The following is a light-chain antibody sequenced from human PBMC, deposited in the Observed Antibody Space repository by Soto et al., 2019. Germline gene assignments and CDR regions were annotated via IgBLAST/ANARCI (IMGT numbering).Light chain of an antibody. J-gene: IGKJ4*01. CDR3: QQYGGSPLS. Sequence: EIVLTQSPGTLSLSPGERATLSCRASQIVSSDFLAWYQQKPGQAPRLVIYGASSRATGITDRFSGSWSGTDFTLSISRLEPGDCAVYYCQQYGGSPLSFGGGTKVEI. V-gene: IGKV3-20*01. CDR2: GAS. CDR1: QIVSSDF.